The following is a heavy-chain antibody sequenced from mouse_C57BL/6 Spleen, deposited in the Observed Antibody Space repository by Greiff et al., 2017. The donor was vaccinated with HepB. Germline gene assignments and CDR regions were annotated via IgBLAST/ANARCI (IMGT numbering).Heavy chain of an antibody. D-gene: IGHD1-1*01. CDR2: INPGSGGT. CDR3: ARMGTVVAPFDY. CDR1: GYAFTNYL. V-gene: IGHV1-54*01. J-gene: IGHJ2*01. Sequence: VQLQQSGAELVRPGTSVKVSCKASGYAFTNYLIEWVKQRPGQGLEWIGVINPGSGGTNYNEKFKGKATLTADKSSSTAYMQLSSLTSEDSAVYFCARMGTVVAPFDYCGQGTTLTVSS.